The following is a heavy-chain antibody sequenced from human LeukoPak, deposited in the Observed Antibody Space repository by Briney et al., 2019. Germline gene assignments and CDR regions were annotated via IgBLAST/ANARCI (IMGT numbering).Heavy chain of an antibody. Sequence: GGSLRLSCAASGFTFDDYAMHWVRQAPGKGLEWVSGISWNSGSIGYADSVKGRFTISRDNAKNSLYLQMNSLRAEDTAVYYCARTHMVRGVLIFDYWGQGTLVTVSS. CDR2: ISWNSGSI. D-gene: IGHD3-10*01. CDR1: GFTFDDYA. V-gene: IGHV3-9*01. CDR3: ARTHMVRGVLIFDY. J-gene: IGHJ4*02.